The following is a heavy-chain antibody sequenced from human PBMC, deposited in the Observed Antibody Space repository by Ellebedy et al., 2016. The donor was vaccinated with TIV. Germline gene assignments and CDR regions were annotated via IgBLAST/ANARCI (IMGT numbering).Heavy chain of an antibody. CDR1: GFTFSGYA. Sequence: PGGSLRLSCAASGFTFSGYAMSRVRQTPGKRLEWVSGINSRGGTTSYADSVKGRFTISRDNSKNTLYLQMNSLRAEDTAVYYCAKGRGGGSDTSAPRYYFDYWGLGTLVTVSS. V-gene: IGHV3-23*01. CDR3: AKGRGGGSDTSAPRYYFDY. J-gene: IGHJ4*02. D-gene: IGHD3-10*01. CDR2: INSRGGTT.